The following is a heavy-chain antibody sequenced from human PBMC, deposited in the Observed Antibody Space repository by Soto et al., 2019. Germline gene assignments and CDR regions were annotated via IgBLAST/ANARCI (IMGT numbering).Heavy chain of an antibody. CDR2: IWYDGSNK. Sequence: GGSLRLSCAASGFTFSSYGMNWVRQAPGKGLEWVAVIWYDGSNKYYADSVKGRFTISRYNSKNSLYLQMNSLRAEDTAVYSCARAHDKGPFDYWGQGTLVTVSS. J-gene: IGHJ4*02. CDR3: ARAHDKGPFDY. CDR1: GFTFSSYG. V-gene: IGHV3-33*08. D-gene: IGHD3-22*01.